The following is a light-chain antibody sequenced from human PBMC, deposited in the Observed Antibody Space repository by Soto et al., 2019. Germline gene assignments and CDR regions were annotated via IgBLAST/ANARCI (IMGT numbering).Light chain of an antibody. CDR1: QSVSSN. CDR3: QQYNSYRT. CDR2: GAS. Sequence: EIVMTQSPATLSVSPGERATLSCRASQSVSSNLAWYQQKPGQAPRLLIYGASTRATGIPARFSGSGSGTEFTLTISSLQSEDFATYYCQQYNSYRTFGQGTKV. V-gene: IGKV3-15*01. J-gene: IGKJ1*01.